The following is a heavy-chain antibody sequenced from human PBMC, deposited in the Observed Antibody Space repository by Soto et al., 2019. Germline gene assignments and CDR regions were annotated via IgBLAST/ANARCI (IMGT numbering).Heavy chain of an antibody. D-gene: IGHD3-10*01. V-gene: IGHV4-30-2*01. Sequence: PSETLSLTCAVSGGSIGGVGYSWSWIRQPPGGGLEWIGYMYHSGTFLKSPSLKTRLTMSLDMSKNQFSLALNSMTAADTAVYYCARAQFYSGSGNYNNLMFDAWGQGIQVTVSS. J-gene: IGHJ5*02. CDR3: ARAQFYSGSGNYNNLMFDA. CDR2: MYHSGTF. CDR1: GGSIGGVGYS.